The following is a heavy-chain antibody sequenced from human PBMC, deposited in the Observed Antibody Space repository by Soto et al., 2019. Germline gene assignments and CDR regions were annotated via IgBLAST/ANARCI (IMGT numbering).Heavy chain of an antibody. CDR1: GFTLTTYT. Sequence: PGGSLRLSCEASGFTLTTYTMNWVRQASGKGLEWVSSITSSSGHIYYADPVKGRFTISRDNARNSLYLQMNSLRAEDTAVYYCVRERGLSSFYGMDVWGKGTTVTVSS. D-gene: IGHD3-10*01. CDR2: ITSSSGHI. CDR3: VRERGLSSFYGMDV. V-gene: IGHV3-21*01. J-gene: IGHJ6*04.